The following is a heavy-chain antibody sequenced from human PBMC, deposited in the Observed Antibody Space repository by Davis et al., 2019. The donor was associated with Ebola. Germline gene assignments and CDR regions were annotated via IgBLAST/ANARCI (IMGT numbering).Heavy chain of an antibody. CDR2: INRSGST. V-gene: IGHV4-34*01. Sequence: ESLKISCAASGFTFSSYGMHWVRQAPGKGLEWIGEINRSGSTNYNPSLKSRVTISVDTSKNQFSLKLSSVTAADTAVYYCARLQDYGDIDYWGQGTLVTVSS. J-gene: IGHJ4*02. CDR3: ARLQDYGDIDY. D-gene: IGHD4-17*01. CDR1: GFTFSSYG.